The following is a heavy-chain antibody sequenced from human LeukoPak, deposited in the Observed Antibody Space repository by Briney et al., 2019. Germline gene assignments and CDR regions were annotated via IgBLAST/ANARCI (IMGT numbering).Heavy chain of an antibody. D-gene: IGHD2-2*01. J-gene: IGHJ3*02. CDR3: ARVGVPQYAFDI. CDR2: ISGSSGST. V-gene: IGHV3-11*06. Sequence: SGGSLRLSCAASGFTFSNYYMSWIRQAPGKGLEWVSYISGSSGSTNYADSVMGRFTISRDNAKNTLYLQMNSLRAEDTAVYSCARVGVPQYAFDIWGQGTWVTVSS. CDR1: GFTFSNYY.